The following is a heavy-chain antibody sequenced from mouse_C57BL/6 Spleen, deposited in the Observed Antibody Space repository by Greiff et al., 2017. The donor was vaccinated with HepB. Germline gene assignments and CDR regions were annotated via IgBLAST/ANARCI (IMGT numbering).Heavy chain of an antibody. CDR1: GYTFTSYW. D-gene: IGHD4-1*01. Sequence: VQLQQSGAELVKPGASVKMSCKASGYTFTSYWITWVKQRPGQGLEWIGDIYPGSGSTNYNEKFKSKATLTVDTSSSTAYMQLSSLTSEDSAVYYCARGANWVLYYAMDYWGQGTSVTVSS. CDR2: IYPGSGST. CDR3: ARGANWVLYYAMDY. J-gene: IGHJ4*01. V-gene: IGHV1-55*01.